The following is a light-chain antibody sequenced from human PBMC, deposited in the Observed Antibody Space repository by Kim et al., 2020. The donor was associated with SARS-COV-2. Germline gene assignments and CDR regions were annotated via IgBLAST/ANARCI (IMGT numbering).Light chain of an antibody. CDR2: DVS. J-gene: IGLJ2*01. CDR3: SSYTSSSTL. Sequence: PVQSITISCTATSSDVGCYNYVSWYQQHRGKAPKLMIYDVSNRPSGFSNRFSGSKSGNTASLTISGLQAEDEADYYCSSYTSSSTLFGGGTQLTVL. V-gene: IGLV2-14*03. CDR1: SSDVGCYNY.